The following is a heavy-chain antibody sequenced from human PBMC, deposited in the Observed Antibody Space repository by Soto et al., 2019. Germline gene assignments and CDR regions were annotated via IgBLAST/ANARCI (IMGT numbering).Heavy chain of an antibody. CDR3: AGNFDNSGSYYTFDY. Sequence: ASAKVSCKASGYSFTSNGIFWVRQAPGQRPEWIGWINTGNGNTQSSQNLQGRLTITRDTSASTVYMELSRLRSEDTAVYYCAGNFDNSGSYYTFDYWGQGTLVTVSS. CDR1: GYSFTSNG. J-gene: IGHJ4*02. CDR2: INTGNGNT. V-gene: IGHV1-3*04. D-gene: IGHD3-22*01.